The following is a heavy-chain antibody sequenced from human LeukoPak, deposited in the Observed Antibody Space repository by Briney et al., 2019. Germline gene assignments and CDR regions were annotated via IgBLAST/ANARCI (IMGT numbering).Heavy chain of an antibody. CDR3: ARGGAAAGMLGLGAFDI. Sequence: SENLSRTCAVSGGSISSGGYSWSWIRQPPGKGLEWIGYIYHSGSTYYNPSLKSRVTISVDRSKNQFSLKLSSVTAADTAVYYCARGGAAAGMLGLGAFDIWGQGTMVTVSS. CDR1: GGSISSGGYS. D-gene: IGHD6-13*01. J-gene: IGHJ3*02. V-gene: IGHV4-30-2*01. CDR2: IYHSGST.